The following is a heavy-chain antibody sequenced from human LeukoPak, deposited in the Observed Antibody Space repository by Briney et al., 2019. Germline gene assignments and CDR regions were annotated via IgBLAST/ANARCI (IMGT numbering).Heavy chain of an antibody. Sequence: GGSLRLSCAASGFTFSSYGMHWVRQAPGKGLEWVAFIWYDGSNKYYADSVKGRFTISRDNSKNTLYLQMNSLRAEDTAVYYCAKAQTANWDFNYYGLDVWGQGTTVTVSS. D-gene: IGHD7-27*01. CDR2: IWYDGSNK. J-gene: IGHJ6*02. V-gene: IGHV3-30*02. CDR1: GFTFSSYG. CDR3: AKAQTANWDFNYYGLDV.